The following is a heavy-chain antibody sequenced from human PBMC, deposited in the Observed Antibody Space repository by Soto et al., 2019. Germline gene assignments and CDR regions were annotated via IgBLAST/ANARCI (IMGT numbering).Heavy chain of an antibody. CDR3: ARRHDILTGSDSFDV. CDR2: FYYSGTT. CDR1: GDSISSDGYY. J-gene: IGHJ3*01. V-gene: IGHV4-31*03. Sequence: QVQLQESGPGLVRPSQTLSLTCTLSGDSISSDGYYWSWIRQRPGKGLEWIGDFYYSGTTSYYPSLRSRLTISVDTSKNQFSRRLSSVTATDTAVYYCARRHDILTGSDSFDVWGRGTLVTVSS. D-gene: IGHD3-9*01.